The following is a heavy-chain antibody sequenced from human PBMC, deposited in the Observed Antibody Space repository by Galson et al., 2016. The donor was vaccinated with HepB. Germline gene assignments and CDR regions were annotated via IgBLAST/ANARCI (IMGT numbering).Heavy chain of an antibody. Sequence: SETLSLTCTVSGGSVSSGIYYWNWIRQPPGKGLEWIGHIYYTGSTNYNSSLKSRVTISTDRSKNQFSLKLSSVTAADTALYYCARDRRYDFSSGNPRYGMDVWGQRATVTVSS. V-gene: IGHV4-61*01. D-gene: IGHD3-3*01. J-gene: IGHJ6*02. CDR1: GGSVSSGIYY. CDR3: ARDRRYDFSSGNPRYGMDV. CDR2: IYYTGST.